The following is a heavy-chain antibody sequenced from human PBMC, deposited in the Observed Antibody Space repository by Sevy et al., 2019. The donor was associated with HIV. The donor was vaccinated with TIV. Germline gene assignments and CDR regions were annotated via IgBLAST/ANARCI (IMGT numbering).Heavy chain of an antibody. CDR2: IIPIFGTA. V-gene: IGHV1-69*13. J-gene: IGHJ6*02. CDR1: GGTFSSYA. CDR3: ARGEELITRVGVVTYGMDV. D-gene: IGHD3-3*01. Sequence: ASVNVSCKASGGTFSSYAISWVRQAPGQGLEWMGGIIPIFGTANYAQKFQGRVTITADESTSTAYMELSSLRSEDTAVYYCARGEELITRVGVVTYGMDVWGQGTTVTVSS.